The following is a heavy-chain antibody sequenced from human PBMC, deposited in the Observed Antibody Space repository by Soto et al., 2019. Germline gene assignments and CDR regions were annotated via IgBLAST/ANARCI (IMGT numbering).Heavy chain of an antibody. V-gene: IGHV4-61*01. CDR2: IYYTGST. CDR1: GGSVSSESHY. J-gene: IGHJ6*02. Sequence: QVQLQESGPGLVKPSETLSLTCTVSGGSVSSESHYWSWIRQTPGKGLEWIGYIYYTGSTHYNPSLKGRVTMSVDTSSDPVSLRLRSVTRADTAVYYGARDQYDFRSGSYYYAMEVWGQGTKVTVTS. CDR3: ARDQYDFRSGSYYYAMEV. D-gene: IGHD3-3*01.